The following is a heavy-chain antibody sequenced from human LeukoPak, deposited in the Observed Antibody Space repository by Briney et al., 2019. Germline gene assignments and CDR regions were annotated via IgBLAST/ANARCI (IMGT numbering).Heavy chain of an antibody. V-gene: IGHV4-59*01. CDR1: GGSISSYY. J-gene: IGHJ3*02. CDR3: ARDQRDSSGWYPPRENAFDI. D-gene: IGHD6-19*01. Sequence: KPSETLSLTCTVSGGSISSYYWSWIRQPPGKGLEWIGYIYYSGSTNYNPSLKSRVTISVDTSKNQFSLKLSSVTAADTAVYYCARDQRDSSGWYPPRENAFDIWGQGTMVTVSS. CDR2: IYYSGST.